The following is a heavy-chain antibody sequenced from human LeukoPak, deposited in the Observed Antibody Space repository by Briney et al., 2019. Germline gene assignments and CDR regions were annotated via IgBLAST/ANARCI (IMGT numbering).Heavy chain of an antibody. CDR2: FDPEEGET. Sequence: GSAKVSCKVSGYTLSELSTHWVRHAPGKGLEWRGGFDPEEGETIYAQTFQGRVTMTEDTSTDTAYMELSSLRSEDTAVYYCATELRVPAWGAFDIWGQGTMVTVSS. CDR3: ATELRVPAWGAFDI. D-gene: IGHD2-2*01. V-gene: IGHV1-24*01. CDR1: GYTLSELS. J-gene: IGHJ3*02.